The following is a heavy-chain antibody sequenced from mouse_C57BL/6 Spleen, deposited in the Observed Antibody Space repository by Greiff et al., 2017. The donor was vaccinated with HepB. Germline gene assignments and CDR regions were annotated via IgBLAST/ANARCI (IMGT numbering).Heavy chain of an antibody. V-gene: IGHV1-74*01. CDR2: IHPSDSDT. Sequence: VQLQQSGAELVKPGASVKVSCKASGYTFTSYWMHWVKQRPGQGLEWIGRIHPSDSDTNYNQKFKGKATLTVDKSSSTAYMQLSSLTSEDSAVYYCAIPSYYYGRFAYWGQGTLVTVSA. CDR3: AIPSYYYGRFAY. D-gene: IGHD1-1*01. CDR1: GYTFTSYW. J-gene: IGHJ3*01.